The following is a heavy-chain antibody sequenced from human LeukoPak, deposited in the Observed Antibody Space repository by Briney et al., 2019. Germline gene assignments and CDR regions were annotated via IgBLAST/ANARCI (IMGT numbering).Heavy chain of an antibody. CDR1: GFTFGSYG. Sequence: GGSLRLSCAASGFTFGSYGMHWVRQAPGKGLEWVAVIWYDGSHQHYTDSVKGRFTVSRDNSKNTLFLQMDSLRAEDTAVYYCIRQNCSGGSCSYVDYLGQGTLVTVSS. J-gene: IGHJ4*02. CDR3: IRQNCSGGSCSYVDY. V-gene: IGHV3-33*01. D-gene: IGHD2-15*01. CDR2: IWYDGSHQ.